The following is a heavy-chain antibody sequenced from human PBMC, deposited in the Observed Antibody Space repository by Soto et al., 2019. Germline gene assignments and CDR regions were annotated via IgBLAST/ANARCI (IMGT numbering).Heavy chain of an antibody. CDR2: ISYDGSHK. J-gene: IGHJ4*02. Sequence: PGGSLRLSCVPSGFLFDTYGMHWVRQTPGKGLEWVAIISYDGSHKEYADSVKGRFAISRDNSENTLYLQMNNLGVEDTALYDCATSASRDHWGQGT. CDR1: GFLFDTYG. CDR3: ATSASRDH. V-gene: IGHV3-30*03. D-gene: IGHD2-21*01.